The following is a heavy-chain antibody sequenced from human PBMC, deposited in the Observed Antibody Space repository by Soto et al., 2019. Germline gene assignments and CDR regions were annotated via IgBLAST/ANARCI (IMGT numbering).Heavy chain of an antibody. Sequence: QVQLVQSGAEVKKPGASVTVSCEASGYTFIAHFIHWVRQAPGQGLEWMGWIYPDTGGTNYAQKFRFRLSMSRDPFVCAACLDVEGPMSGDTSVYYCVPGETRQVRGCGVDAWGQGTLVTVSS. CDR1: GYTFIAHF. D-gene: IGHD3-10*01. CDR2: IYPDTGGT. V-gene: IGHV1-2*02. CDR3: VPGETRQVRGCGVDA. J-gene: IGHJ5*02.